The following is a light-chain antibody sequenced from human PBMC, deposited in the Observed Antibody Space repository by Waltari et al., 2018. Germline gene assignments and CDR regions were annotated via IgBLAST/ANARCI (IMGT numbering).Light chain of an antibody. J-gene: IGKJ1*01. CDR3: QKYGTLPAT. CDR1: QSVTRT. CDR2: DAS. Sequence: EIVLTQSPGPLSSSPGARVTLSCRASQSVTRTLAGYQQKPGQAPRLLIYDASTRATGIPDRFSGSGSGTDFSLTISRLEPEDFAVYYCQKYGTLPATFGQGTKVEIK. V-gene: IGKV3-20*01.